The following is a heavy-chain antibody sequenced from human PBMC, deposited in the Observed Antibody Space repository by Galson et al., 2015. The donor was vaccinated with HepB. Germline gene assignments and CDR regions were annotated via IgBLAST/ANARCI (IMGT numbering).Heavy chain of an antibody. CDR3: AGRSIYGAGRSTYGALAH. CDR2: IYVDGNT. V-gene: IGHV3-53*04. D-gene: IGHD4-17*01. Sequence: SLRLSCAASGFTVSSKYMSWVHQAPGKGLEWVSVIYVDGNTYYADSVKGRFTISRHNSRNTLYLHMSSLRGDDTAVYYCAGRSIYGAGRSTYGALAHWGQGTLVTVSS. CDR1: GFTVSSKY. J-gene: IGHJ4*02.